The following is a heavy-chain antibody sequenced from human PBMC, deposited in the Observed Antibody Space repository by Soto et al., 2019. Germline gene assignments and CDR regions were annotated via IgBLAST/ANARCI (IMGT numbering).Heavy chain of an antibody. CDR2: ISYDGSNK. J-gene: IGHJ6*02. CDR1: GFTFSSYA. Sequence: PGGSLRLSCAASGFTFSSYAMHWVRQAPGKGMEWVAVISYDGSNKYYADSVKGRFTISRDNSKNTLYLQMNSLRAEDTAVYYCARDRSPPVVPAAIWSTGYYHYYVMDVWGQGTTVTVSS. V-gene: IGHV3-30-3*01. CDR3: ARDRSPPVVPAAIWSTGYYHYYVMDV. D-gene: IGHD2-2*01.